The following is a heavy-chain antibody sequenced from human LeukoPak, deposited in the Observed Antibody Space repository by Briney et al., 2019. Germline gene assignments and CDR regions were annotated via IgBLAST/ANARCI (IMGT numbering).Heavy chain of an antibody. V-gene: IGHV3-21*01. CDR1: GFTFSNYW. CDR3: ARDSSDYYYYYYMDV. J-gene: IGHJ6*03. Sequence: GGSLRLSCAASGFTFSNYWMTWVRQAPGKGLEWVSSISSSSSYIYYADSVKGRFTISRDNAKNSLYLQMNSLRAEDTAVYYCARDSSDYYYYYYMDVWGKGTTVTISS. CDR2: ISSSSSYI.